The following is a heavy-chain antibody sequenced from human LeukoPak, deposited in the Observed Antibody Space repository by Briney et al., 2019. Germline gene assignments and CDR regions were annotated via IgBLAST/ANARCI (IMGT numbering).Heavy chain of an antibody. CDR1: GFTFSSYE. Sequence: PGGSLRLSCAASGFTFSSYEVNWVRQAPGKGLEWVSYISSSGSTIYYADSVKGRFTISRDDAKNSLYLQMNSLRAEDTAVYYCARDGSGYSGYWGQGTLVTVSS. CDR2: ISSSGSTI. J-gene: IGHJ4*02. V-gene: IGHV3-48*03. D-gene: IGHD5-12*01. CDR3: ARDGSGYSGY.